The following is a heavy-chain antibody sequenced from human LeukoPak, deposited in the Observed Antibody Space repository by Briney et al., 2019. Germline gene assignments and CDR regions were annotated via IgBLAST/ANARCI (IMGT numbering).Heavy chain of an antibody. J-gene: IGHJ4*02. CDR3: VKDLSRRFCRSTSCSH. V-gene: IGHV3-66*01. D-gene: IGHD2-2*01. CDR1: GFTVSSNY. Sequence: GGSLRLSCAASGFTVSSNYMSWVRQAPGKGLEWVSVIYSGSNTYYADSVKGRFTLSRDNSKNTLYLQMNSLRAEDTAVYYCVKDLSRRFCRSTSCSHWGQGALVTVSS. CDR2: IYSGSNT.